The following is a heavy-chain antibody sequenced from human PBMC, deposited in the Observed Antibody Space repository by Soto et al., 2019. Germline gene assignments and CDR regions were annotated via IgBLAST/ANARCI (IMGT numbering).Heavy chain of an antibody. Sequence: GGSLRLSCVASGFDFSSYGIHWVRQSPGKGLERVASASYSGSEVFYADFAKGRFTVSKEISKKTAFLQMNALRHDDSAIYFCARDSGWPILNFHFWGQGTQVTVSS. V-gene: IGHV3-30*03. J-gene: IGHJ4*02. D-gene: IGHD3-10*01. CDR1: GFDFSSYG. CDR2: ASYSGSEV. CDR3: ARDSGWPILNFHF.